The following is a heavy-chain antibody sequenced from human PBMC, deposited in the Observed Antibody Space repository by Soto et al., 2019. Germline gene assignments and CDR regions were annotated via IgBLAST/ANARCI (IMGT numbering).Heavy chain of an antibody. CDR3: ARSGYCSGGSCYSDY. Sequence: EVQLVETGGGLIQPGGSLRLSCAASGFTVSSNYMSWVRQAPGKGLEWVSVIYGGGSTYYADSVKGRFTISRDNSKNTLYLQMNSLRAEDTAVYYCARSGYCSGGSCYSDYWGQGTLVTVSS. J-gene: IGHJ4*02. V-gene: IGHV3-53*02. D-gene: IGHD2-15*01. CDR1: GFTVSSNY. CDR2: IYGGGST.